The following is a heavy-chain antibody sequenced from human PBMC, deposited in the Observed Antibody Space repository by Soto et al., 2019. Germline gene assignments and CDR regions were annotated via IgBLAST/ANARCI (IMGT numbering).Heavy chain of an antibody. V-gene: IGHV3-15*01. CDR1: GLSFSNVW. CDR2: IKSKSVGGTT. J-gene: IGHJ4*02. D-gene: IGHD2-15*01. CDR3: TTYSTRTFCDGGPCYSVQTKLPDS. Sequence: EVQLVESGGGLVKAGGSLTLSCAASGLSFSNVWMSWVRQAPGKGPEWVGHIKSKSVGGTTDYTAPVKGRFTISRDGSTDTLYLKTNSLTTGDTAVYYCTTYSTRTFCDGGPCYSVQTKLPDSWVPGILVTVS.